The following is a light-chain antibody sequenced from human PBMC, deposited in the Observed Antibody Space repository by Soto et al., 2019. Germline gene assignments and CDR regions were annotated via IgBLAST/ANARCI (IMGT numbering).Light chain of an antibody. CDR1: QSTSSW. CDR3: QHYKPYTT. CDR2: GAS. Sequence: DILMTQSPSTLSASVGETVTLTCRASQSTSSWVAWYQQRPGKPPKLVIYGASTLERGVPSRFSGSGSGTEFTLTIAGLQPDDFATYYCQHYKPYTTFGQGTRV. V-gene: IGKV1-5*03. J-gene: IGKJ1*01.